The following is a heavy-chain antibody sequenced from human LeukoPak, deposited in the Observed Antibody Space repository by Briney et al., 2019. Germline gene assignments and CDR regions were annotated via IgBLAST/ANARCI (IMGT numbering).Heavy chain of an antibody. Sequence: GGSLRLSCAASGFTFSSYWMHWVRQAPGKGLVWVSRINSDGSSTSYADSVKGRFTISRDNAKSTLYLQMNSLRAEDTAVYYCARGAPHDSSGLDYYYYMDVWGKGTTVTISS. CDR3: ARGAPHDSSGLDYYYYMDV. CDR2: INSDGSST. V-gene: IGHV3-74*01. D-gene: IGHD3-22*01. J-gene: IGHJ6*03. CDR1: GFTFSSYW.